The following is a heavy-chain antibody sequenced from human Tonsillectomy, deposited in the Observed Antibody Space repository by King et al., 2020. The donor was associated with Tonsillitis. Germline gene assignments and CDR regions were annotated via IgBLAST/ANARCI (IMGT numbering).Heavy chain of an antibody. J-gene: IGHJ5*02. V-gene: IGHV4-4*07. Sequence: QVQLQESGPGLVQPSATLSLTCTVSGGSMSSYYWSWIRQPAGKGLEWIGRIYTSGSTNYNPSLKSRVAMSVDTSKNQFSLKLSSVTAADTAVYYCARDLYYYDSSGYHNWFDPWGQGTLVTVSS. CDR3: ARDLYYYDSSGYHNWFDP. CDR1: GGSMSSYY. CDR2: IYTSGST. D-gene: IGHD3-22*01.